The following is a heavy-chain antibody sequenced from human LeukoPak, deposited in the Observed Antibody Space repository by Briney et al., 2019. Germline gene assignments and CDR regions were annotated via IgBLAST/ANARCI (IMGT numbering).Heavy chain of an antibody. V-gene: IGHV4-38-2*02. CDR3: ARSDGYGLVGI. CDR1: GYSISSGYY. CDR2: IYHSGST. D-gene: IGHD3-10*01. Sequence: PSETLSLTCTVPGYSISSGYYWGWIRQPPGKGLEWIGSIYHSGSTYYNPSLKSRVTISVDTSKNQFSLKLSSVTAADTAVYYCARSDGYGLVGIWGQGTMVTVSS. J-gene: IGHJ3*02.